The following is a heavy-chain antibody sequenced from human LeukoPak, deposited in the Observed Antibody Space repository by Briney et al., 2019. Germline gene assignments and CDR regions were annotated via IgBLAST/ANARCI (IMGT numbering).Heavy chain of an antibody. V-gene: IGHV3-23*01. Sequence: GGSLRLSCAASGFTLSSYAMSWVRQAPGKGLEWVSGISGRDGSTYYADSVKGRFTISRDNSKNTLYLQMNSLRAEDTAVYYCAELGITMIGGVWGKGTTVTISS. CDR3: AELGITMIGGV. D-gene: IGHD3-10*02. CDR2: ISGRDGST. CDR1: GFTLSSYA. J-gene: IGHJ6*04.